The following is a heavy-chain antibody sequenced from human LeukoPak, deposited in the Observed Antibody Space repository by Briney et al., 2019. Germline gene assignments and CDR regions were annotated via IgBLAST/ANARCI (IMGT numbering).Heavy chain of an antibody. Sequence: TSETLSLTCAVSGDSFSSHYWTWIGQPPGRGLEWIGYISYIGTTNYNPSLKSRVTISIDTHNNQFSLKLSSVTTADTAVYYCARDLVAVTKGFDIWGLGTMVSVSS. D-gene: IGHD4-17*01. CDR3: ARDLVAVTKGFDI. CDR2: ISYIGTT. J-gene: IGHJ3*02. V-gene: IGHV4-59*11. CDR1: GDSFSSHY.